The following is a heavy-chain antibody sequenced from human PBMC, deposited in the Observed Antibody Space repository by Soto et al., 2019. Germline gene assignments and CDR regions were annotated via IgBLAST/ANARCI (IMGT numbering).Heavy chain of an antibody. CDR3: ARELDYGGNTEASDV. V-gene: IGHV5-51*03. J-gene: IGHJ3*01. Sequence: QLVQSGAAVKEPGESLKIACKGSGFSFTTYWIAWVRQMPGKGLEWMGIIYPGDSKTTYSPSFQGQVTISADKSISTAYVQWSRRKASDTAMHYCARELDYGGNTEASDVWGHGTMGTVSA. CDR2: IYPGDSKT. CDR1: GFSFTTYW. D-gene: IGHD4-17*01.